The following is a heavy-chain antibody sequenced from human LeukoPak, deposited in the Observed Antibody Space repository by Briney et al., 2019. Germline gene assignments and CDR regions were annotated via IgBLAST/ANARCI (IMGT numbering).Heavy chain of an antibody. J-gene: IGHJ4*02. Sequence: PGGSLRLSCAASGFTFIKSWMSWVRLAPGKGLEWVANIKEDGTETYYVDPVKGRFTISRDNAKNSLYLQMNSLRVEDTAVYYCAKEGRSLQTYWGQGTLVTVSS. D-gene: IGHD5-24*01. CDR2: IKEDGTET. CDR1: GFTFIKSW. V-gene: IGHV3-7*03. CDR3: AKEGRSLQTY.